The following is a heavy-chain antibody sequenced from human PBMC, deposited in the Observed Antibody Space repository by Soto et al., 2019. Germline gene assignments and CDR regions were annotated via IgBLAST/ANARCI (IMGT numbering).Heavy chain of an antibody. V-gene: IGHV3-21*01. CDR1: GFTFSSYS. CDR2: ISSSSSYI. D-gene: IGHD3-16*01. J-gene: IGHJ3*02. CDR3: ARAVPRGIDAFDI. Sequence: EVQLVESGGGLVKPGGSLRLSCAASGFTFSSYSMNWVRQAPGKGLEWVSSISSSSSYIYYADSVKGRFTISRDNAKNSLYLQMNSLRAEDTAVYYCARAVPRGIDAFDIWGQGTMVTVSS.